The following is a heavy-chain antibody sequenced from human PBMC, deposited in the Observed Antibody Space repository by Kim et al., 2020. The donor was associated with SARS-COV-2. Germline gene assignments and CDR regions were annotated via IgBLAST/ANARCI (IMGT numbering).Heavy chain of an antibody. Sequence: GGSLRLSCAASGFTFSSYAMSWVRQAPGKGLEWVSAISGSGGSTYYADSVKGRFTISRDNSKNTLYLQMNSLRAEDTAVYYCATSDSSTSAAGWGQGTLVTVSS. CDR1: GFTFSSYA. D-gene: IGHD2-2*01. V-gene: IGHV3-23*01. CDR3: ATSDSSTSAAG. J-gene: IGHJ4*02. CDR2: ISGSGGST.